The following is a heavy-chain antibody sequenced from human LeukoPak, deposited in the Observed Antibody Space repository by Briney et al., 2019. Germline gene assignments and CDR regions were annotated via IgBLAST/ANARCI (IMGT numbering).Heavy chain of an antibody. J-gene: IGHJ4*02. CDR3: ARDHIDYSYFDY. D-gene: IGHD4-11*01. V-gene: IGHV3-30*03. Sequence: GRSLRLSCAASGFTFSSHMMHWVRQAPAKGLEWVAVISYDGRKKYYGDSVKGRFTISRDNSKNTLYLQMNSLRPEDTAVYYCARDHIDYSYFDYWGQGTLVTVSS. CDR1: GFTFSSHM. CDR2: ISYDGRKK.